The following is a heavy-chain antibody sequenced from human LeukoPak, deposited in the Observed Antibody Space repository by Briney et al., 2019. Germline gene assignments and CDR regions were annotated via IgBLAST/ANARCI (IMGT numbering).Heavy chain of an antibody. CDR3: ARERGEDIVVVVAATESGYDAFDI. J-gene: IGHJ3*02. Sequence: SVKVSCKASGGTFSSYAISWVRQAPGQGLEWMGGIIPIFGTANYAQKFQGRVTITADKSTNTAYMELSSLRSEDTAVYYCARERGEDIVVVVAATESGYDAFDIWGQGTMVTVSS. CDR2: IIPIFGTA. D-gene: IGHD2-15*01. CDR1: GGTFSSYA. V-gene: IGHV1-69*06.